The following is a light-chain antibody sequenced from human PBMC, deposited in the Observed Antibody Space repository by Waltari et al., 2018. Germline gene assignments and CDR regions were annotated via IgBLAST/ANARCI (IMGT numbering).Light chain of an antibody. CDR2: GAS. CDR1: QDISKY. J-gene: IGKJ1*01. Sequence: DIQMTQSPSSLSASVRDRVTITCQASQDISKYLSWYQQKPGKAPKLLIYGASNLETGFPSRFSGSGSRTDFTFTISSLQPEDVATYYCQQYDNLPVTFGQGTKVEIK. V-gene: IGKV1-33*01. CDR3: QQYDNLPVT.